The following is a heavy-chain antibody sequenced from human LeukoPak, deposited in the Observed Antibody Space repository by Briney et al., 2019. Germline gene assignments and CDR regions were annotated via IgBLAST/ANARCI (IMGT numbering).Heavy chain of an antibody. J-gene: IGHJ4*02. CDR2: IYPGDSDT. CDR3: ARQSLSVTTLDY. CDR1: GYNFTASW. D-gene: IGHD4-17*01. V-gene: IGHV5-51*01. Sequence: GESLKISCKDSGYNFTASWIGWVRQMPGKGLEWMGIIYPGDSDTRYSPSFQGQVTISVDKSITTAYLQWSSLKASDTAIYYCARQSLSVTTLDYWGQGTQVTVSS.